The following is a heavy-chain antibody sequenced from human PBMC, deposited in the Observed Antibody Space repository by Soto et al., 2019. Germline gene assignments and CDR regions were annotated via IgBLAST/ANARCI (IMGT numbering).Heavy chain of an antibody. D-gene: IGHD3-10*01. CDR1: GYSFTSYW. CDR3: ARHDVGYYGSGSYSGVFSGRWFDP. CDR2: IYPGDSDT. J-gene: IGHJ5*02. V-gene: IGHV5-51*01. Sequence: GESLKISCKGSGYSFTSYWIGWVRQMPGKGLEWMGIIYPGDSDTRYSPSFQGQVTISADKSISTAYLQWGSLKASDTAMYYCARHDVGYYGSGSYSGVFSGRWFDPWGQGTLVTVSS.